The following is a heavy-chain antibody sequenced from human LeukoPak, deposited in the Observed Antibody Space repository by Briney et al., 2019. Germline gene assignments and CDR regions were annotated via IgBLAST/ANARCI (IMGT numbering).Heavy chain of an antibody. CDR3: ARGLSGWELLDGFSDY. D-gene: IGHD1-26*01. V-gene: IGHV4-34*01. CDR2: INHSGST. CDR1: GGSFSGYY. J-gene: IGHJ4*02. Sequence: SETLSLTCAVYGGSFSGYYWSWIRQPPGKGLEWIGEINHSGSTNYNPSLKSRVTISVDTSKNQFSLKLSSVTAADTAVYYCARGLSGWELLDGFSDYWGQGTLVTVSS.